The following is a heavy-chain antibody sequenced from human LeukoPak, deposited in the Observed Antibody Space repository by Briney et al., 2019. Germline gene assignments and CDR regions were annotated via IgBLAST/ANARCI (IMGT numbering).Heavy chain of an antibody. CDR1: GFTFSSYW. CDR3: AKDRGAGSYYGMDV. J-gene: IGHJ6*02. CDR2: IKQDGSEK. V-gene: IGHV3-7*03. Sequence: GGSLRLSCAASGFTFSSYWMSWVRQAPGKGLEWVANIKQDGSEKYYVDSVKGRFTISRDNAKNSLHLQMNSLRAEDTALYYCAKDRGAGSYYGMDVWGQGTTVTVSS. D-gene: IGHD3-10*01.